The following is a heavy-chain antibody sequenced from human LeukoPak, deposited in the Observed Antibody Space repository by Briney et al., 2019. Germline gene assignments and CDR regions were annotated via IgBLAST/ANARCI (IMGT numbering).Heavy chain of an antibody. Sequence: GGFLRLSCAASGFTFDDYAMHWVRHAPGKGLEWVSGISWNSGTIAYADSVKGRFTISRDNAKNSLYLQMNSLRAEDTALYYCAKDSSGWYYFDYWGQGTLVTVFS. J-gene: IGHJ4*02. CDR1: GFTFDDYA. CDR2: ISWNSGTI. CDR3: AKDSSGWYYFDY. D-gene: IGHD6-13*01. V-gene: IGHV3-9*01.